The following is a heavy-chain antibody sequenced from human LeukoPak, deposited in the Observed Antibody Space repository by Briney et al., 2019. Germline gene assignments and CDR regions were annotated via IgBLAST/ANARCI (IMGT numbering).Heavy chain of an antibody. CDR3: ASGGTPFDY. J-gene: IGHJ4*02. Sequence: KPSETLSLTCTVSGGSISSSSYYWGWIRQPPGKGLEWIGSIYYSGSTYYNPSLKSRVTISVDTSKNQFPLKLSSVTAADTAVYYRASGGTPFDYWGQGTLVTVSS. CDR1: GGSISSSSYY. D-gene: IGHD2-15*01. CDR2: IYYSGST. V-gene: IGHV4-39*01.